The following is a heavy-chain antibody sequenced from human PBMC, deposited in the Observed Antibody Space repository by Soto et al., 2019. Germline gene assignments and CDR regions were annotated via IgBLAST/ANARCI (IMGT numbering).Heavy chain of an antibody. CDR3: AGRGYDILTGFYNDY. D-gene: IGHD3-9*01. Sequence: SETLSLTCGAYGGSFSGYSWSWIRQPPGKGLEWIGEINHRGSTNYNPSLMSRVTISVDTSKDQFSLRLTSLFAADTAVYYCAGRGYDILTGFYNDYWGQGTLVTVYS. CDR1: GGSFSGYS. CDR2: INHRGST. J-gene: IGHJ4*02. V-gene: IGHV4-34*01.